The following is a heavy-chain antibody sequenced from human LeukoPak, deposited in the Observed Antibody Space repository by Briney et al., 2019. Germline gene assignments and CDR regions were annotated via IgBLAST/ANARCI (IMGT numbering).Heavy chain of an antibody. J-gene: IGHJ3*02. D-gene: IGHD1-20*01. CDR1: GYTFTSYY. CDR3: ARLTGKKAFDI. V-gene: IGHV1-46*01. Sequence: ASVKVSCKSSGYTFTSYYIHWVRQAPGQGLECMGIINPSGGSTSYAQKFQGRVTMTRDASTSTVYMELSSLRSEDTAVYYCARLTGKKAFDIGGQGTMVTVSS. CDR2: INPSGGST.